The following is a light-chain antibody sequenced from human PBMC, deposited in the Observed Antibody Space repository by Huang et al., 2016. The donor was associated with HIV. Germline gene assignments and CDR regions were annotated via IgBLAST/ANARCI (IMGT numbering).Light chain of an antibody. Sequence: EIVMTQSPATLSVSPGERATLSCRASQSLSDNLAWYQQKPGQAPRLLIYGASTRATGNPARFSASGSGKDFTLTISGLQSEDFAIYYCQQYNNWPPWTFGQGTKVEIK. CDR3: QQYNNWPPWT. V-gene: IGKV3-15*01. J-gene: IGKJ1*01. CDR1: QSLSDN. CDR2: GAS.